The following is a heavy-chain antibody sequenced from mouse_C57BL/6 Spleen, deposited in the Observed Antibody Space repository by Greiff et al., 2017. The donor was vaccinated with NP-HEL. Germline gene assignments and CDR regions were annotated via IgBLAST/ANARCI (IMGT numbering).Heavy chain of an antibody. CDR3: ARRHYGSSYWYFDV. CDR2: INPNNGGT. J-gene: IGHJ1*03. CDR1: GYTFTDYN. Sequence: EVKLQESGPELVKPGASVKMSCKASGYTFTDYNMHWVKQSHGKSLEWIGYINPNNGGTSYNQKFKGKATLTVNKSSSTAYMELRSLTSEDSAVYYCARRHYGSSYWYFDVWGTGTTVTVSS. V-gene: IGHV1-22*01. D-gene: IGHD1-1*01.